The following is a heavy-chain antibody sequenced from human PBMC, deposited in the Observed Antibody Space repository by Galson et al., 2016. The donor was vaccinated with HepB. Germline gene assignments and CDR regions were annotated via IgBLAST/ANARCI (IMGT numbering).Heavy chain of an antibody. Sequence: LSLTCTVSGGSIGSGSYYWSWIRQHPGKGLEWIGHVYSSGSAYHNPALKSRAYISIDKSKNQFSLRLTSVTAADTAFYYCASSGREFVYHYFDLWGRGTLVTVSS. V-gene: IGHV4-31*03. CDR2: VYSSGSA. CDR1: GGSIGSGSYY. D-gene: IGHD3-10*01. J-gene: IGHJ2*01. CDR3: ASSGREFVYHYFDL.